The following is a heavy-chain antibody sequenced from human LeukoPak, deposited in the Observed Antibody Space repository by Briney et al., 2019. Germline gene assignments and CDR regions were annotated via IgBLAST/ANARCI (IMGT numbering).Heavy chain of an antibody. Sequence: SETLSLTCAVYGGSFSGYYWSWIRQPPGKGLEWIGEINHSGSTNYNPSLKSRVTISVDTSKNQFSLKLSSVTAADTAVYYCARGGGWLQSFNYWGQGTLVTVSS. CDR2: INHSGST. CDR3: ARGGGWLQSFNY. J-gene: IGHJ4*02. CDR1: GGSFSGYY. D-gene: IGHD5-24*01. V-gene: IGHV4-34*01.